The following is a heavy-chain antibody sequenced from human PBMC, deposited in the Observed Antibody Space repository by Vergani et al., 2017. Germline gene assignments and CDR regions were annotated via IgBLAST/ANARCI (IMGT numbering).Heavy chain of an antibody. CDR3: VKVIAVSDNYCYSDL. J-gene: IGHJ2*01. V-gene: IGHV3-11*01. CDR1: GFTFSDCY. CDR2: ISSSGSTI. Sequence: QVQLVESGGGLVKPGGSLRLSCAASGFTFSDCYMSWIRQAPGKGLEWVSYISSSGSTIYYAYSVKGRCTISRYNAKNSLYLQMNSLRAEDTAVYYCVKVIAVSDNYCYSDLWGRGTLVTVSS. D-gene: IGHD6-19*01.